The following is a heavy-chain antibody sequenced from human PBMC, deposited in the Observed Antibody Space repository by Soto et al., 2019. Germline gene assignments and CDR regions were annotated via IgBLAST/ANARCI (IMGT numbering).Heavy chain of an antibody. V-gene: IGHV4-30-4*01. J-gene: IGHJ5*02. Sequence: QVQLQESGPGLVKPSQTLSLTCTVSGGSISSGDYYWSWIRHPPGKGLEWIGDIYYSGSTYYNPSLKSRVTISVNAAKNQFSLKLSSVTAADTAVYYCARQDTAMVTWFDPWGQGTLVTVSS. D-gene: IGHD5-18*01. CDR2: IYYSGST. CDR3: ARQDTAMVTWFDP. CDR1: GGSISSGDYY.